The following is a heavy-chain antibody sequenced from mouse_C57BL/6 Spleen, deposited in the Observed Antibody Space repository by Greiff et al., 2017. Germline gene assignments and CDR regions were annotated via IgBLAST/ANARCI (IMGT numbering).Heavy chain of an antibody. Sequence: EVKVVESGGGLVKPGGSLKLSCAASGFTFSSYTMSWVRQTPEKRLEWVATISGGGGNTYYPDSVKGRFTISRDNAKNTLYLQMSSLRSEDTALYYCARQGTGTRYYAMDYWGQGTSVTVSS. V-gene: IGHV5-9*01. CDR1: GFTFSSYT. CDR3: ARQGTGTRYYAMDY. D-gene: IGHD4-1*01. J-gene: IGHJ4*01. CDR2: ISGGGGNT.